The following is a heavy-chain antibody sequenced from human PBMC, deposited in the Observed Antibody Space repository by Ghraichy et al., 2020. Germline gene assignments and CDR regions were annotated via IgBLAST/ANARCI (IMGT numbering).Heavy chain of an antibody. Sequence: GESLNISCKVSGYTFTTCWIAWVRQRPGEGLEWMGIVYPPDSDTRYSPSFQGQVTMSVDRTVTTAYLQWSSLKASDSAIYYCARQFRECRGTGCYTVWGGRMDVWSQGTTVTVSS. D-gene: IGHD3-22*01. V-gene: IGHV5-51*01. J-gene: IGHJ6*02. CDR1: GYTFTTCW. CDR2: VYPPDSDT. CDR3: ARQFRECRGTGCYTVWGGRMDV.